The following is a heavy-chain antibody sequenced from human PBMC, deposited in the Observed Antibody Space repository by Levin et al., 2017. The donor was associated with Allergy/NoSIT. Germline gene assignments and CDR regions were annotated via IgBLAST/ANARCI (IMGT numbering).Heavy chain of an antibody. Sequence: PGGSLRLSCAASGFTFSSYWMSWVRQPPGKGLEWIGEINRSGSTNYNPSLKSRVTISVDTSKNQFSLKLSSVTAADTAVYYCARARRTPTVPFDYWGQGTLVTVSS. D-gene: IGHD4-17*01. CDR1: GFTFSSYW. CDR2: INRSGST. CDR3: ARARRTPTVPFDY. J-gene: IGHJ4*02. V-gene: IGHV4-34*01.